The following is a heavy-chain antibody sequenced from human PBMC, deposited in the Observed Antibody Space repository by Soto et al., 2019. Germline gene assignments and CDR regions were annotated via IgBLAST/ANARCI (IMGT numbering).Heavy chain of an antibody. CDR3: ARRDRPDFYYMDV. J-gene: IGHJ6*03. V-gene: IGHV3-64*01. Sequence: PGGSLRLSCAASGFTLSGYAMDWVRQAPGKGLEYVSGISSNGVGTYYANSVQGRFTISKDNSKNTVYLQMGSLRPEDMAVYCCARRDRPDFYYMDVWGKGTTVTVSS. CDR2: ISSNGVGT. D-gene: IGHD6-6*01. CDR1: GFTLSGYA.